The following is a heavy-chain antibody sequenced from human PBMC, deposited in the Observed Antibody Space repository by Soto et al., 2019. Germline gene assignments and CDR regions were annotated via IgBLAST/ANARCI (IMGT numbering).Heavy chain of an antibody. CDR2: ISAYDGST. Sequence: ASVKVSCKASGYSSTTYGITWLRQAPGQGLEWMGWISAYDGSTNYAQKLLGGVSMTTEKSTNTAYMELWSLRSDDTAVYYCARHPAPAYSRSTVDDSGHGTRDTV. CDR1: GYSSTTYG. V-gene: IGHV1-18*04. CDR3: ARHPAPAYSRSTVDD. J-gene: IGHJ4*01. D-gene: IGHD6-6*01.